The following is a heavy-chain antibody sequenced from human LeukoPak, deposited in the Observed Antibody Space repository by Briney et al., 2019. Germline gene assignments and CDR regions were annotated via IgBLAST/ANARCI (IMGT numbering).Heavy chain of an antibody. V-gene: IGHV3-11*01. D-gene: IGHD3-22*01. CDR3: ARSADRSGYFREITLYYFDY. CDR2: ISNRGTTI. CDR1: GFTFSDFY. J-gene: IGHJ4*02. Sequence: GGSLRLSCAASGFTFSDFYMTWIRQAPGKGLEWVSYISNRGTTIHYADSVRGRFAISRDNAKKSLYLQMNGLRAEDTAVYYCARSADRSGYFREITLYYFDYWGQGTLVTVSS.